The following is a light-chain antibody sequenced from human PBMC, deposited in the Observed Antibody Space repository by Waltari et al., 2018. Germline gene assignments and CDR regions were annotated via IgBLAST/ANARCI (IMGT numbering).Light chain of an antibody. Sequence: DIQMTQSPSTLSASVGDRVTITCRASESISSWLAWYQQKLGKAPKLLIYRASTLESGGPSRFSGSWSGTEFTLTISSLQPDDFASYYCHHYKSYSPWTFGQGTRVEIK. CDR1: ESISSW. CDR2: RAS. V-gene: IGKV1-5*03. J-gene: IGKJ1*01. CDR3: HHYKSYSPWT.